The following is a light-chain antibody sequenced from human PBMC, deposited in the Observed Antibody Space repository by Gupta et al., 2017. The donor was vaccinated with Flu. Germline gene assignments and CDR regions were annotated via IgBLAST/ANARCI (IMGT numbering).Light chain of an antibody. J-gene: IGLJ2*01. CDR3: QTWGTGIVV. Sequence: QLVLTQSPSASASLGAPVKLTCTLSSGHSSYAIAWHQQQPEKGPRYLMKLNSDGSHSKGDGIPDRFSGSSSGAERYLTISSLQSEDEADYYCQTWGTGIVVFGGGTKLTVL. CDR1: SGHSSYA. CDR2: LNSDGSH. V-gene: IGLV4-69*01.